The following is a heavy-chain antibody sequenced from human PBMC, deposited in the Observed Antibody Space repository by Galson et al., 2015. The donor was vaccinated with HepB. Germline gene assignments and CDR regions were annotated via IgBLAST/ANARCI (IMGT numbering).Heavy chain of an antibody. CDR1: GYTFTSYG. Sequence: SVKVSCKASGYTFTSYGIHWVRQAPGQRLEWMGWINTGNGNTAYSQNFQGRVTITRDTSATTVYMELNSLRSEDTAVYYCAGEGQGVEVGMWDYWGQGTLVTVSS. V-gene: IGHV1-3*04. J-gene: IGHJ4*02. CDR3: AGEGQGVEVGMWDY. D-gene: IGHD1-14*01. CDR2: INTGNGNT.